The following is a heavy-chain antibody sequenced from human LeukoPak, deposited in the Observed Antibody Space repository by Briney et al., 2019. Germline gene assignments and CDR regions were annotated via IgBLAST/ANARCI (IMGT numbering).Heavy chain of an antibody. J-gene: IGHJ5*02. V-gene: IGHV1-8*03. CDR2: MNPNSGNT. Sequence: EASVKVSCKASGYTFTSYDINWVRQATGQGLEWMGWMNPNSGNTGYAQKFQGRVTITRNTSISTAYMELSSLRSEDTAVYYCARYPSGSYRDWFDPWGQGTLVTVSS. CDR3: ARYPSGSYRDWFDP. CDR1: GYTFTSYD. D-gene: IGHD1-26*01.